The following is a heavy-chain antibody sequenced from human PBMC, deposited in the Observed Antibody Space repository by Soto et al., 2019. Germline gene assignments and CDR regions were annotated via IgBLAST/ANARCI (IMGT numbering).Heavy chain of an antibody. V-gene: IGHV1-2*04. CDR3: AGDLGLTGDSRGAFDI. Sequence: ASVKVSCKASGYTFTGYYMNWVRQAPGQGLEWMGWVNPNSGGTNYAQKFQGWVTMTRDTSISTAYMELSRLRSDDSAVYYCAGDLGLTGDSRGAFDIWGQGTMVTVSS. CDR1: GYTFTGYY. J-gene: IGHJ3*02. D-gene: IGHD7-27*01. CDR2: VNPNSGGT.